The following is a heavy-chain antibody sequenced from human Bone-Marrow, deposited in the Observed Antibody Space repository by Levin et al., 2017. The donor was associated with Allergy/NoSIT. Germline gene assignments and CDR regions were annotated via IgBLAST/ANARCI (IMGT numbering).Heavy chain of an antibody. J-gene: IGHJ4*02. D-gene: IGHD6-6*01. CDR2: IYTSGST. CDR1: GGSISSYY. V-gene: IGHV4-4*07. CDR3: AREWDAARRFYFDY. Sequence: GSLRLSCTVSGGSISSYYWSWIRQPAGKGLEWIGRIYTSGSTNYNPSLKSRVTMSVDTSKNQFSLKLSSVTAADTAVYYCAREWDAARRFYFDYWGQGTLVTVSS.